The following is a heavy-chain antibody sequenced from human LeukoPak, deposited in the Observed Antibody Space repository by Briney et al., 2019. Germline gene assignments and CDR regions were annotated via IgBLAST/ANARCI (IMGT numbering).Heavy chain of an antibody. CDR1: GFTFSSYA. D-gene: IGHD3-3*01. Sequence: GGSLRLSCAASGFTFSSYAMSWVRQAPGKGLEWVSAISGSGASTNYADSVKGRFTISRDNPKDTLYLQMNSLRAEDTAIYYCAKQEAYDFWSGGYFDPWGQGTLVTVSS. CDR3: AKQEAYDFWSGGYFDP. J-gene: IGHJ5*02. V-gene: IGHV3-23*01. CDR2: ISGSGAST.